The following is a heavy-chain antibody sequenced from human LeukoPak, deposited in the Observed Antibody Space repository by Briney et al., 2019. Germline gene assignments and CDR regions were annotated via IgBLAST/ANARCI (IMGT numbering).Heavy chain of an antibody. J-gene: IGHJ4*02. CDR3: AKTYCSSTSCPQGY. V-gene: IGHV3-23*01. Sequence: GGSLRLSCAASRFTFSSYAMSWVRQAPGKGLEWVSAISGSGGSTYYADSVKGRFTISRDNSKNTLYLQMNSLRAEDTAVYYCAKTYCSSTSCPQGYWGQGTLVTVSS. D-gene: IGHD2-2*01. CDR2: ISGSGGST. CDR1: RFTFSSYA.